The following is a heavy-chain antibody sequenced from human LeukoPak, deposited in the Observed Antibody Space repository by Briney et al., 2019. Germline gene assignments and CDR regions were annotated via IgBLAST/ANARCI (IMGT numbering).Heavy chain of an antibody. CDR2: INHSGST. D-gene: IGHD3-10*01. J-gene: IGHJ4*02. CDR3: ARHVNTMVRGPFDY. V-gene: IGHV4-34*01. CDR1: GGSFSGYY. Sequence: PSETLSLTCAVYGGSFSGYYWSWIRQPPGKGLEWIGEINHSGSTNYNPSLKSRVTISVDTSKNQFSLKLSSVTAADTAVYYCARHVNTMVRGPFDYWGQGTLVTVSS.